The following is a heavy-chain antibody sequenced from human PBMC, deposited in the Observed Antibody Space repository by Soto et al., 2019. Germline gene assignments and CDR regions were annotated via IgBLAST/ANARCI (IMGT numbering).Heavy chain of an antibody. CDR3: SREPDPWSLYAFDM. V-gene: IGHV1-3*01. J-gene: IGHJ3*02. CDR1: GYVFTTYA. Sequence: VASVKVSCKASGYVFTTYAIHWVRQAPGQGLEYMGWINCGDGNTKYSQKLQGRLTITSDTSASTAYMELSSLRSEDTAASFSSREPDPWSLYAFDMWGQGTMVTVSS. CDR2: INCGDGNT.